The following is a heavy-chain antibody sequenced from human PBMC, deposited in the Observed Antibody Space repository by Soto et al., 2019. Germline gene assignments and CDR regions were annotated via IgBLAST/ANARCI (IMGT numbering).Heavy chain of an antibody. CDR1: GYTFTSHW. D-gene: IGHD2-8*02. J-gene: IGHJ5*02. Sequence: GESLKISCMGSGYTFTSHWIGWVRQMPGQGLEWMGIIYPGESDTRYSPSFQGQVTISADKSIRTAYLQLNLLKASKTAMYYCVTALVVGGTSLTNAWFDPWGRGTLVTVSS. V-gene: IGHV5-51*01. CDR3: VTALVVGGTSLTNAWFDP. CDR2: IYPGESDT.